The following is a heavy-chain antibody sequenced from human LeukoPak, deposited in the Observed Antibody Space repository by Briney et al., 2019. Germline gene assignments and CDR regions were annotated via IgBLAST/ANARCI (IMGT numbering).Heavy chain of an antibody. V-gene: IGHV3-9*01. CDR2: ISWNSGSI. CDR1: GFTFDDYA. CDR3: AKIGDYYGMDV. Sequence: FLRLSCAASGFTFDDYAMHWVRQAPGKGLEWVSGISWNSGSIGYADSVKGRFTISRDNAKNSLYLQMNSLRAEDTALYYCAKIGDYYGMDVWGQGTTVTVSS. J-gene: IGHJ6*02.